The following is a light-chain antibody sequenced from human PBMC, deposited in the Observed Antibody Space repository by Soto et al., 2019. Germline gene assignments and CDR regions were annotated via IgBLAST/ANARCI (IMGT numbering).Light chain of an antibody. J-gene: IGKJ1*01. CDR1: QGISSY. CDR2: GAS. CDR3: QQLNGYPPT. Sequence: IQLTQSPSSLSASVGDRVTITCRASQGISSYLAWYQQKPGEAPKLLIYGASTLQSGVTLRFSGSGSGTDFTLSISSLQPEDFATFYCQQLNGYPPTSGQGTKV. V-gene: IGKV1-9*01.